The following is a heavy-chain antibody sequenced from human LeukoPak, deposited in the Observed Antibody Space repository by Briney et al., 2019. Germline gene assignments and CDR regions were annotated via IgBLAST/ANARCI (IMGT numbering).Heavy chain of an antibody. CDR2: IIAYTGYT. CDR1: GYTFTSYD. CDR3: ARAFGGDPGYYYYMDV. J-gene: IGHJ6*03. D-gene: IGHD3-10*01. Sequence: ASVQISCNASGYTFTSYDINWVRQAPGQGLEWMGWIIAYTGYTNYAQNFQGRVTMTTDTSTSTAYMELRSLRSDDTAVYYCARAFGGDPGYYYYMDVWGKGTTVTVSS. V-gene: IGHV1-18*01.